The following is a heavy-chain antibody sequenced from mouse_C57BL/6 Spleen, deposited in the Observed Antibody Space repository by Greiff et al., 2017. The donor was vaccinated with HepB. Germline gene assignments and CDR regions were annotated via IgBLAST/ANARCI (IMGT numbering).Heavy chain of an antibody. Sequence: EVQVVESGGGLVQPKGSLKLSCAASGFSFNTYAMNWVRQAPGKGLEWVARIRSKSNNYATYYADSVKDSFTISRDNSESMLYLQMNNLKTEDTAMYYCVRHEGYDGYFAWFAYWGQGTLVTVSA. J-gene: IGHJ3*01. D-gene: IGHD2-3*01. V-gene: IGHV10-1*01. CDR3: VRHEGYDGYFAWFAY. CDR1: GFSFNTYA. CDR2: IRSKSNNYAT.